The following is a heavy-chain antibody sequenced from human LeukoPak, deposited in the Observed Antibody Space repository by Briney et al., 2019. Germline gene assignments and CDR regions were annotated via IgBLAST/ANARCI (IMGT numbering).Heavy chain of an antibody. D-gene: IGHD2-21*01. CDR1: GFTFDEYA. CDR3: AKDTLLGCDYMDV. Sequence: GGSLRLSCAASGFTFDEYAMHWVRQAPGKGLEWVSLITWDGGSTYYADSVKGRFSISRDNSKSSLYLQMNSLRAEDTALYYCAKDTLLGCDYMDVWGKGTTVTVSS. CDR2: ITWDGGST. V-gene: IGHV3-43D*03. J-gene: IGHJ6*03.